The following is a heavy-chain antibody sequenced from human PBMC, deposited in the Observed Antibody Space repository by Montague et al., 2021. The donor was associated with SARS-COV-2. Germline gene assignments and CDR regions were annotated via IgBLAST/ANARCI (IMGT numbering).Heavy chain of an antibody. J-gene: IGHJ4*02. CDR2: IYWDDDK. CDR1: GFSLSTSGVG. CDR3: AHRLARHYDINAHLWGPFDY. V-gene: IGHV2-5*02. D-gene: IGHD3-22*01. Sequence: PALVKPTQTLTLTCTFSGFSLSTSGVGVGWIRQPPGKALEWLALIYWDDDKRYSPSLKTGLTITKDTSKNQVVLTMTNMDPVDTGTYYCAHRLARHYDINAHLWGPFDYGGQGTLVTVSS.